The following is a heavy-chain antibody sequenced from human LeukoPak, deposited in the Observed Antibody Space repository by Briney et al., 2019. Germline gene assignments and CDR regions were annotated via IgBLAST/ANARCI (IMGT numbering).Heavy chain of an antibody. CDR3: VREHIGGLDH. D-gene: IGHD3-10*01. V-gene: IGHV3-11*04. J-gene: IGHJ4*02. CDR1: GFTVSSNY. CDR2: ISSSGTTI. Sequence: GGSLRLSCAASGFTVSSNYMSWVRQAPGKGLEWVSHISSSGTTIFYADSVEGRFTISRDNPKNSLFLQMNSLTVEDTAIYYCVREHIGGLDHWGQGILVTVSS.